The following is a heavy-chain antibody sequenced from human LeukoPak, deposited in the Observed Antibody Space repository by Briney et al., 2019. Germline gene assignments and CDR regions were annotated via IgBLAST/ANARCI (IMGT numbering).Heavy chain of an antibody. D-gene: IGHD3-22*01. CDR3: AKEVTDYYDSSGYFDY. CDR1: GFTFSSYG. Sequence: GGSLRLSCAASGFTFSSYGMHWVRQAPGKGLEWVAFIRYDGSNKYYADSVKGRFTISRDNSKNTLYLQMNSLRAEDTAVYYCAKEVTDYYDSSGYFDYWGQGTLVTVSS. J-gene: IGHJ4*02. V-gene: IGHV3-30*02. CDR2: IRYDGSNK.